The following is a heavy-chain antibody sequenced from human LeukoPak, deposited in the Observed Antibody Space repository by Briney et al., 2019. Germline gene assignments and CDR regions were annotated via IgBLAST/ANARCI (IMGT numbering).Heavy chain of an antibody. V-gene: IGHV3-15*01. J-gene: IGHJ4*02. Sequence: GGSLRLSCAASGFTFSNAWMSWVRQAPGKGLEWVGRIKSKTGGGTTDYAAPVKGRFTISRDDSKNTLYLQMNSLKTEDTAVYYCTTDRQIPSPYFDYWGQGTLVTVSS. CDR3: TTDRQIPSPYFDY. CDR1: GFTFSNAW. CDR2: IKSKTGGGTT.